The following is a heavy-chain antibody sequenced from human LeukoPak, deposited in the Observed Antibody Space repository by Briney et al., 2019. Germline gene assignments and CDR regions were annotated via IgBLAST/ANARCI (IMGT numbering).Heavy chain of an antibody. Sequence: GGSLRLSCAASGFTFDDYAMHWGRQAPGKGLEWVSLISWEGGSTDYADSVKGRFTISRDNSKNSLYLQTNSLRAEDTALYYCAKDKDFDSSGWYSSFDYWGQGTLVTVSS. CDR2: ISWEGGST. CDR3: AKDKDFDSSGWYSSFDY. CDR1: GFTFDDYA. V-gene: IGHV3-43D*04. D-gene: IGHD6-19*01. J-gene: IGHJ4*02.